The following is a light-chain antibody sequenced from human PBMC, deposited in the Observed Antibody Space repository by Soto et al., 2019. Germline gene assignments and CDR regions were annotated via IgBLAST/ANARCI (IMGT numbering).Light chain of an antibody. CDR3: QQYNTWPPWT. CDR2: GAS. J-gene: IGKJ1*01. V-gene: IGKV3-15*01. CDR1: QNVSSD. Sequence: VVMTQSPATVSVSPGETVTLSCRASQNVSSDVAWYQQRPGQAPRLLIFGASSRVADVPARFSGSVSGTDFTLTISSLQSEDFAVYHCQQYNTWPPWTFGQGTKVE.